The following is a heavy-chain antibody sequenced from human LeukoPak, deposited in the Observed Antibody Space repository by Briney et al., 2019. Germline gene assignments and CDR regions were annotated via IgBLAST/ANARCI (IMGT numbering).Heavy chain of an antibody. D-gene: IGHD6-13*01. CDR3: ARSKRSIAAAAIDC. CDR2: IYYSVSTYYSGST. J-gene: IGHJ4*02. V-gene: IGHV4-39*07. Sequence: SETLSLTCTVSGISISSSSYYWGWIRQPPGKGLEWIGSIYYSVSTYYSGSTYYNPSLKSRVTISVDMSRTQFSLKLNSVTAADTAVYYCARSKRSIAAAAIDCWGQGTLVTVSS. CDR1: GISISSSSYY.